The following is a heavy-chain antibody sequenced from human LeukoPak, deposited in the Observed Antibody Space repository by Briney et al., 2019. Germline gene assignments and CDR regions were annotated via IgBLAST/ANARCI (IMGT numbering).Heavy chain of an antibody. CDR3: ARVPRSNCSSTSCYWA. D-gene: IGHD2-2*01. CDR2: ISGSGGST. J-gene: IGHJ3*01. Sequence: PGGSLRLSCAASGFTFSSYWMSWVRQAPGKGLEWVSAISGSGGSTYYADSVKGRFTISRDNSKNTLYLQMNSLRAEDTAVYYCARVPRSNCSSTSCYWAWGQGTMVTVSS. V-gene: IGHV3-23*01. CDR1: GFTFSSYW.